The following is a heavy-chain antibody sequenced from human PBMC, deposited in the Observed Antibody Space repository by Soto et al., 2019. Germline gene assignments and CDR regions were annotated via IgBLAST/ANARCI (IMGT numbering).Heavy chain of an antibody. D-gene: IGHD6-6*01. CDR2: IYYSGRT. CDR3: ARGSFSSSSSWFDP. V-gene: IGHV4-31*03. J-gene: IGHJ5*02. Sequence: SETLSLTCTVSGGSISSGGYYWSWIRQHPGKGLEWIGYIYYSGRTYYNPSLHSRVSIAVDTTENQFSLKLTSVTAADTSVYYCARGSFSSSSSWFDPWGRGTLVTSPQ. CDR1: GGSISSGGYY.